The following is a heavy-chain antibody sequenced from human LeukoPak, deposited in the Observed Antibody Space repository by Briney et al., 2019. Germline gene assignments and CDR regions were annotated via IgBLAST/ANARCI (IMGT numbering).Heavy chain of an antibody. V-gene: IGHV1-18*01. CDR1: GYTFSSYG. J-gene: IGHJ6*03. D-gene: IGHD6-19*01. CDR3: AREYYSSGWFMDYYMDV. Sequence: ASVKVSCKASGYTFSSYGISWVRQAPGQGLEWMGWISAYNGNTNYAQKLQGRVTMTTDTSTSTAYMELRSLRSDDTAVYYCAREYYSSGWFMDYYMDVWGKGTTVTVSS. CDR2: ISAYNGNT.